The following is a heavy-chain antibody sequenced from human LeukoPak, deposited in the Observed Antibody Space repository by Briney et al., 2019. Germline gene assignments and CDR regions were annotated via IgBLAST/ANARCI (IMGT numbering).Heavy chain of an antibody. D-gene: IGHD2-15*01. J-gene: IGHJ4*02. CDR2: IKQDGSEK. CDR3: ARDHGYCSGGKCYAEFDY. Sequence: GGSLRLSCAASGFTFSTYCMSWVRQAPGKGLEWVAYIKQDGSEKYYVDSVKGRFTISRDNAKNSLYLQINSLRAEDTAVYYSARDHGYCSGGKCYAEFDYWGQGTLVTVSS. V-gene: IGHV3-7*01. CDR1: GFTFSTYC.